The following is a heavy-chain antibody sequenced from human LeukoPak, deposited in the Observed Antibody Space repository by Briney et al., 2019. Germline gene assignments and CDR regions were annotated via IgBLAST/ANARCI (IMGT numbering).Heavy chain of an antibody. CDR1: GGSISSGGYY. D-gene: IGHD6-19*01. CDR2: IYTTGST. CDR3: ARDPKYSSGVY. J-gene: IGHJ4*02. Sequence: SETLSLTCTVSGGSISSGGYYWVWIRQPAGKGLEWIGRIYTTGSTNYNPSLKSRVTISVDASKNQFSLEMSSVTAADTAVYYCARDPKYSSGVYWGQGTLVTVSS. V-gene: IGHV4-61*02.